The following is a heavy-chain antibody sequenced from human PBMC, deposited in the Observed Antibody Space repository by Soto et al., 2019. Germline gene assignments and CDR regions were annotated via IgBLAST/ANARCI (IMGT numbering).Heavy chain of an antibody. CDR2: IWYDGSNK. Sequence: QVQLVESGGGVVQPGRSLRLSCAASGFTFSSYGMHWVRQAPGKGLEWVAVIWYDGSNKYYADSVKGRFTISRDNSKNTLYLQMNSLRAEDTAVYYCARVIGYSWNYYYYVDVWGKGTTVTVSS. V-gene: IGHV3-33*01. CDR3: ARVIGYSWNYYYYVDV. D-gene: IGHD1-20*01. J-gene: IGHJ6*03. CDR1: GFTFSSYG.